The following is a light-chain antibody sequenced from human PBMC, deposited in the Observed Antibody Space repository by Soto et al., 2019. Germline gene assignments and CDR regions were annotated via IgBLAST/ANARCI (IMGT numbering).Light chain of an antibody. CDR1: RSDVGGYDY. CDR3: CSFAGGRTWV. V-gene: IGLV2-11*01. CDR2: DVN. J-gene: IGLJ3*02. Sequence: QSALTQPRSVSGSPGQSVTISCTGTRSDVGGYDYVSWYQQHPTKAPKLMIYDVNKRPSGVPDRFSGSKSGNTASLTISGLQAEDDADYYCCSFAGGRTWVFGGGTKLTVL.